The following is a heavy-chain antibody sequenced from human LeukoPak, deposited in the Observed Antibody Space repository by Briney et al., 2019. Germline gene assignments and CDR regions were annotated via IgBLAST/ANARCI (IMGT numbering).Heavy chain of an antibody. CDR2: IYYSGST. J-gene: IGHJ3*02. CDR1: GGSISSGGYY. V-gene: IGHV4-31*03. CDR3: ARGRISGSYHGAFDI. D-gene: IGHD1-26*01. Sequence: SQTLSLTCTVSGGSISSGGYYWSWIRQHPGKGLEWIGYIYYSGSTYYNPSLKSRVTISVDTSKNQFSLKLSPVTAADTAVYYCARGRISGSYHGAFDIWGQGTMVTVSS.